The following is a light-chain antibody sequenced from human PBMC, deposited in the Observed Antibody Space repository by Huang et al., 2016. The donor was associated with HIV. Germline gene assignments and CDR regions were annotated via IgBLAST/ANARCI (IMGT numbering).Light chain of an antibody. V-gene: IGKV2-28*01. Sequence: DIVMTQSPLSLPVTPGEPASISCRSSQSLLQSNGHNSVNWFVQKPGHSPQLLIYLGSNRASGVPDRFTGRGSGTDFTLKISRVEAEDVGVYYCMQPLQHPWTLGQGTRVEIK. CDR3: MQPLQHPWT. J-gene: IGKJ1*01. CDR2: LGS. CDR1: QSLLQSNGHNS.